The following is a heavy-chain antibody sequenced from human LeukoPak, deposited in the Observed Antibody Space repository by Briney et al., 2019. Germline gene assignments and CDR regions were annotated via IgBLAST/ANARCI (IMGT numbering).Heavy chain of an antibody. CDR3: ARRSGRAAGPGIVHFLDY. V-gene: IGHV3-30*02. CDR1: GFTFSNYG. CDR2: IRYDGNNK. J-gene: IGHJ4*02. D-gene: IGHD6-13*01. Sequence: PGGSLRLSCGASGFTFSNYGMLWVRQAPGKGLEWVAFIRYDGNNKLYADSVKGRFTISRDNSKNTLYLHINSLRAEDTAVYYCARRSGRAAGPGIVHFLDYWGQGTLVTVSS.